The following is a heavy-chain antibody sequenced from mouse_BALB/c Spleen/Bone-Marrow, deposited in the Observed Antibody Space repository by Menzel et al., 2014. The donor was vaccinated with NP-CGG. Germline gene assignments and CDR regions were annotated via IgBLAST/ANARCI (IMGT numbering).Heavy chain of an antibody. V-gene: IGHV5-9-3*01. D-gene: IGHD1-1*01. CDR2: ISSGGNYT. CDR3: ARYYGSSYDY. J-gene: IGHJ2*01. CDR1: GFTFSSYA. Sequence: DVKLVESGGGLVKPGGSLKLSCAASGFTFSSYAMSWVRQTPEKRPEWVATISSGGNYTYYPDSVKGRFTISRDNAKNTLYLQMSSLRSEDTAMYYCARYYGSSYDYWGQGTTLTVSS.